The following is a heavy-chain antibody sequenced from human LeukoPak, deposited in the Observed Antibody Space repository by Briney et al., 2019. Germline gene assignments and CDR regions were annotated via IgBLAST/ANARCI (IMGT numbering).Heavy chain of an antibody. CDR2: MNPNSGNT. V-gene: IGHV1-8*03. Sequence: ASVKVSSKASGYTFTSYDINWVRQATGQGLEWMGWMNPNSGNTGYAQKFQGRVTITRNTSISTAYMELSSLRSEDTAVYYCARGLGWELHSDYFDYWGQGTLVTVSS. J-gene: IGHJ4*02. CDR3: ARGLGWELHSDYFDY. D-gene: IGHD1-26*01. CDR1: GYTFTSYD.